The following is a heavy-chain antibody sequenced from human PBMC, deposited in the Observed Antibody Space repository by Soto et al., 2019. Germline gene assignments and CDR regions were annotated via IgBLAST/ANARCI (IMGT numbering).Heavy chain of an antibody. CDR3: PRGRDLPLRPNWFDP. D-gene: IGHD2-2*01. CDR1: GGSFSGYY. Sequence: SETLSITCAVYGGSFSGYYWSWIRQPPGKGLEWIGEINHSGSTNYNPPLKSRATIAVDTSKNQYSLKLSSVTAADTAVYYCPRGRDLPLRPNWFDPWGQGTLVTVSS. V-gene: IGHV4-34*01. J-gene: IGHJ5*02. CDR2: INHSGST.